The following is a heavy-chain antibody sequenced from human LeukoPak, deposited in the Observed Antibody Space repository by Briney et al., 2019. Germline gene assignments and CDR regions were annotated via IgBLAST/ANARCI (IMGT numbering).Heavy chain of an antibody. Sequence: GGSLRPSCAASGFSFSSHWMSWVRQAPGKGREWVANIKQDGGEKYYVDSVKGRFAISRDNAKNSLYLQMNSMSAEDTALYYCARERWAEYYLDYWGQGTLVTVSS. J-gene: IGHJ4*02. D-gene: IGHD2/OR15-2a*01. V-gene: IGHV3-7*01. CDR3: ARERWAEYYLDY. CDR2: IKQDGGEK. CDR1: GFSFSSHW.